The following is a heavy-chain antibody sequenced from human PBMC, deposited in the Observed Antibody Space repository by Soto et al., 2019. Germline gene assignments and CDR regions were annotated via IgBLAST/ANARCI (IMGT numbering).Heavy chain of an antibody. J-gene: IGHJ4*02. D-gene: IGHD3-22*01. CDR2: ISSSSSTI. Sequence: GGSLRLSCAASGFTFSSYSMNWVRQAPGKGLEWVSYISSSSSTIYYADSVKGRFTISRDNAKNSLYLQMNSLRDEDTAVYYCARDGLSSGYYFVTWSFDYWGQGTLVTVSS. CDR1: GFTFSSYS. V-gene: IGHV3-48*02. CDR3: ARDGLSSGYYFVTWSFDY.